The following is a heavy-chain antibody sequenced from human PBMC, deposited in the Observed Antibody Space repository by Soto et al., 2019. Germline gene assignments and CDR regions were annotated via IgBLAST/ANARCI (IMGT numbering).Heavy chain of an antibody. D-gene: IGHD3-10*01. CDR2: IYYSGST. V-gene: IGHV4-59*08. CDR3: SGSGSIPNWYLDL. CDR1: GGSISSYY. Sequence: SETLSLTCTVSGGSISSYYWSWIRQPPGKGLEWIGCIYYSGSTNYNPSLKSRVTISVDTSRNQFSLKLSSVTAADTAVYYCSGSGSIPNWYLDLWGRGTQVTVSS. J-gene: IGHJ2*01.